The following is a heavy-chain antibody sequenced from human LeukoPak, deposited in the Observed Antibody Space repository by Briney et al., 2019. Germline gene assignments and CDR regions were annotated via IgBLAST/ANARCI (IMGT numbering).Heavy chain of an antibody. CDR3: ARVAYCGGDCYSNWFDP. V-gene: IGHV4-39*07. CDR2: IYYSGST. D-gene: IGHD2-21*02. CDR1: GGSISSSSYY. Sequence: SETLSLTCTISGGSISSSSYYWGWIRQPPGKGLEWIGSIYYSGSTYYNPSLKSRVTISVDTSKNQFSLKLSSVTAADTAVYYCARVAYCGGDCYSNWFDPWGQGTLVTVSS. J-gene: IGHJ5*02.